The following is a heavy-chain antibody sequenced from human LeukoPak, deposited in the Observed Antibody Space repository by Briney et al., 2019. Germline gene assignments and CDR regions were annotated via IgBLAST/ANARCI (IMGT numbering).Heavy chain of an antibody. D-gene: IGHD1/OR15-1a*01. CDR2: ISYDGINQ. V-gene: IGHV3-30*04. Sequence: GGSLRLSCATSGFTFSSYAMHWVRQAPGKGLEWVALISYDGINQYYADSVKGRFILSRDNSKNTLYLQLNSLRLEDTAVYYCTLTTFGVVYYFDYWGQGTLVTVSS. CDR1: GFTFSSYA. J-gene: IGHJ4*02. CDR3: TLTTFGVVYYFDY.